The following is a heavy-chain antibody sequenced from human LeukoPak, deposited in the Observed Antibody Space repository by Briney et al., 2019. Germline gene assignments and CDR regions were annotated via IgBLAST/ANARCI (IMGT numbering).Heavy chain of an antibody. J-gene: IGHJ4*02. CDR2: ISPSSSTI. Sequence: GGSLRLSCAASGFTFRDSYMTWIRQAPGKGLEWVSYISPSSSTIYYADSVKGRFTISRDNAKNSLSLQMNSLRAEDTAVYYCASSSSLGNWGQGTLVTVSS. CDR1: GFTFRDSY. V-gene: IGHV3-11*04. CDR3: ASSSSLGN. D-gene: IGHD6-6*01.